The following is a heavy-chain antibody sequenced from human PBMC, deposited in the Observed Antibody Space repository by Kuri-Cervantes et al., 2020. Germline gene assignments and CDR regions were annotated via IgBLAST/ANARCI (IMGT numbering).Heavy chain of an antibody. J-gene: IGHJ4*02. CDR1: AFTFSNAW. CDR2: IKSKTDGGTT. Sequence: GGSLRLSCAASAFTFSNAWMNWVRQGPGKGLEWVGRIKSKTDGGTTDYAAPVKGRFTISRDDSKNTLYLQMNSLKTDDTAVYYCTTVIMITFGEGIVRDYWGQGTLVTVSS. CDR3: TTVIMITFGEGIVRDY. D-gene: IGHD3-16*02. V-gene: IGHV3-15*01.